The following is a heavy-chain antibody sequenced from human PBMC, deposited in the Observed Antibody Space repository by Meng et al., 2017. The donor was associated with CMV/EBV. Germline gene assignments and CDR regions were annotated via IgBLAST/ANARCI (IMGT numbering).Heavy chain of an antibody. D-gene: IGHD3-10*01. CDR1: GYSCTSYW. V-gene: IGHV5-51*01. CDR3: ARHHSMVRGVILDY. CDR2: FYPGFSGT. Sequence: KGSGYSCTSYWIGWVRLMPGKGLEWIVIFYPGFSGTRYGPSFQGQVTISADKSISTAYLQWSSLKASDAAMYYCARHHSMVRGVILDYWGQGTLVTVSS. J-gene: IGHJ4*02.